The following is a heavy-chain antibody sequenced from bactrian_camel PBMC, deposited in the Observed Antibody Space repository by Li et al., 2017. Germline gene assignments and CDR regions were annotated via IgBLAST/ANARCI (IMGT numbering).Heavy chain of an antibody. CDR2: ISWRADFK. CDR1: GYSASSGC. J-gene: IGHJ4*01. CDR3: ANWGDNY. D-gene: IGHD5*01. V-gene: IGHV3S60*01. Sequence: HVQLVESGGGSVPPGGSLRLSCASSGYSASSGCMAWFRQAPGKEREVVACISWRADFKDYADAVQGRFTISRDNAKNTLCLHLNSLETEDTAMYYCANWGDNYWGQWTQVTVS.